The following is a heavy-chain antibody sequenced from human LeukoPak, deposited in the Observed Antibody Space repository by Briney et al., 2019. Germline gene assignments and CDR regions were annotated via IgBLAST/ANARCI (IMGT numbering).Heavy chain of an antibody. CDR3: ARFRTWGDKAFDY. CDR1: GFTFSSYW. J-gene: IGHJ4*02. CDR2: IKQDGSEK. V-gene: IGHV3-7*01. Sequence: GGSLRLSCAASGFTFSSYWMSWVRQAPGKGLEWVANIKQDGSEKYYVDSVKGRFTISRDSAKNSLYLQMNSLRAEDTAVYYCARFRTWGDKAFDYWGQGTLVTVSS. D-gene: IGHD2-21*02.